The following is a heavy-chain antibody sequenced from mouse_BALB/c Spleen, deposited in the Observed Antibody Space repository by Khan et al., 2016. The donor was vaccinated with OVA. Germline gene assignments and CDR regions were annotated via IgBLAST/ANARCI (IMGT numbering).Heavy chain of an antibody. Sequence: VQLLETGPGLVAPSQSLSITCTISGFSLTNYGVHWVRQPPGKGLEWLVVIWSDGSTTYNSTLKSRLSTSKDNSKSQVFLKMNSIQTDDTAMYYCARQPYYHYYVMDYWGQGTSVTVSS. D-gene: IGHD2-10*01. CDR1: GFSLTNYG. CDR2: IWSDGST. CDR3: ARQPYYHYYVMDY. V-gene: IGHV2-6-1*01. J-gene: IGHJ4*01.